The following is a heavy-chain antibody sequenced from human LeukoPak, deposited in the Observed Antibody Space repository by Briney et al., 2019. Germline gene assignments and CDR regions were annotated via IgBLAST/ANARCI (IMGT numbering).Heavy chain of an antibody. Sequence: PGGSLRLSCAASGFTFSDYYMSWIRQAPGKGLEWVSYISSSGSTIYYADSVKGRFTISRDNAKNSLYLQMNSLRAEDTAVYYCARAPQYYKYVPATSPDYWGQGTLVTGSS. CDR3: ARAPQYYKYVPATSPDY. CDR2: ISSSGSTI. V-gene: IGHV3-11*01. CDR1: GFTFSDYY. J-gene: IGHJ4*02. D-gene: IGHD3-16*01.